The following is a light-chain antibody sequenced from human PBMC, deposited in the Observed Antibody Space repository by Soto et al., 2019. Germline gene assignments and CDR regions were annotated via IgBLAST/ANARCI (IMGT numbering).Light chain of an antibody. V-gene: IGKV1-39*01. CDR1: QSISSY. Sequence: DIQMTQSPSSLSASVGDRVTITCRASQSISSYLNWYQQKPGKAPKLLIYAASSLKSGVPSRFSGSGSGTDFTLTISSLQPEDFATYYCQQSYSTPGVTFGQGTKVEIK. CDR2: AAS. CDR3: QQSYSTPGVT. J-gene: IGKJ1*01.